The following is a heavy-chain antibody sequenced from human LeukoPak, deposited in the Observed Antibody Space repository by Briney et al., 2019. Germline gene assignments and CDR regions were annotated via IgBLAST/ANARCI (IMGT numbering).Heavy chain of an antibody. CDR2: IYTSGYT. J-gene: IGHJ4*02. Sequence: SETPSLTCTVSGGSIISYYWSWIRQPAGKGLEWIGRIYTSGYTNYNPSLRSRVTMSADTSKNQFSLKLSSVTAADTAVYYCARAPEAYGSGSYPFDYWGQGTLVTVSS. V-gene: IGHV4-4*07. D-gene: IGHD3-10*01. CDR3: ARAPEAYGSGSYPFDY. CDR1: GGSIISYY.